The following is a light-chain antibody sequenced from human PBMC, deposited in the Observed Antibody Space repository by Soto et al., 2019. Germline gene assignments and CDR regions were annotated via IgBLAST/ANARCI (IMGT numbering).Light chain of an antibody. CDR1: QSINSKS. CDR2: NTS. CDR3: QHYGGSFI. Sequence: EIVFTQSPGTLSLSPGEGATVSCRVSQSINSKSLVWYQRKFGQAPRLLIYNTSSRATGIPDRFSGSGSGTDFTLSISRPEPEDFAVYYCQHYGGSFIFGPGTKVDIK. V-gene: IGKV3-20*01. J-gene: IGKJ3*01.